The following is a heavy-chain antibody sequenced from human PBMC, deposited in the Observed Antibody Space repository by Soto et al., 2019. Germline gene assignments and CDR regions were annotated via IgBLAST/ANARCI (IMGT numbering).Heavy chain of an antibody. J-gene: IGHJ6*02. CDR2: LYPGDSDT. Sequence: GSLKISGKGSGYSFTSYWLGRVRQMPGKGLEWMGILYPGDSDTRYSASVQGQVTISADKSISTAYLQWSSLKASDTAMYYCARGGSSSGGYYYGMDVWGQGTTGTASS. V-gene: IGHV5-51*01. CDR1: GYSFTSYW. CDR3: ARGGSSSGGYYYGMDV. D-gene: IGHD6-6*01.